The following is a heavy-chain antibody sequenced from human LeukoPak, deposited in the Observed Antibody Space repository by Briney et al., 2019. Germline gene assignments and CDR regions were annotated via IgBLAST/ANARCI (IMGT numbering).Heavy chain of an antibody. J-gene: IGHJ4*02. CDR2: MYYSGRT. CDR3: ARHVYDSSGYYYFDY. D-gene: IGHD3-22*01. CDR1: GSSISSYY. V-gene: IGHV4-59*08. Sequence: SETLSLTCTVSGSSISSYYWSWIRQPPGKGLEWIGYMYYSGRTNYNPSLKSRVTISVDTSKNQFSLKLSSVTAADTAVYYCARHVYDSSGYYYFDYWGQGTLVTVSS.